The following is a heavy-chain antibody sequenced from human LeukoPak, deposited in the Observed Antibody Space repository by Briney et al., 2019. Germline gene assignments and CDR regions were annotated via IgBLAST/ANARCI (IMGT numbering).Heavy chain of an antibody. Sequence: GASVKVSCKASGYTFTSYGISWVRQAPGQGLEWMGWISAYNGNTNYAQKLQGRVTMTTDTSTSTAYMELRSLRSDDTAVYYCARRPGTYYDFWGGLDYWGQGTLVTVSS. CDR3: ARRPGTYYDFWGGLDY. D-gene: IGHD3-3*01. J-gene: IGHJ4*02. CDR2: ISAYNGNT. CDR1: GYTFTSYG. V-gene: IGHV1-18*01.